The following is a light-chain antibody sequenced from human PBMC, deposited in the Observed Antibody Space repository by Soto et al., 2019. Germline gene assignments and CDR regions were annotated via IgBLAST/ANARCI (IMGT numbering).Light chain of an antibody. CDR2: GAS. V-gene: IGKV3D-15*01. Sequence: EIVRTQSPATLSVSPGERATLSCMASQSVSSNLAWYQQKPGQAPRLLIYGASTRATGIPARFSGSGSGTEFTRTISSLQSEDFAVYYCQQYNNWPPITFGQGTRLEIK. CDR1: QSVSSN. CDR3: QQYNNWPPIT. J-gene: IGKJ5*01.